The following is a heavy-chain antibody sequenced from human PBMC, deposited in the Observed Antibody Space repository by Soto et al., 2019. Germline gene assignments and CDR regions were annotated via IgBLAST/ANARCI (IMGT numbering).Heavy chain of an antibody. J-gene: IGHJ6*02. CDR1: GGTHSIYV. CDR2: IIPMFGTT. V-gene: IGHV1-69*13. CDR3: AREARRPPYYYYGMDV. Sequence: VKVSRKGSGGTHSIYVISWRRQTPGQALAWMGGIIPMFGTTNYAQKLQGRFTITADESTSTAYMELSSLRSEDTAVYYCAREARRPPYYYYGMDVWGQGTTVTVSS.